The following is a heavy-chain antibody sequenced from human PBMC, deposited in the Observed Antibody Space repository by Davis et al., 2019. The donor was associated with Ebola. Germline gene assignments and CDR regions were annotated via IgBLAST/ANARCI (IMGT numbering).Heavy chain of an antibody. CDR1: GGSISSSSYY. CDR2: IYYSGST. CDR3: ARGTSSLVFGAFDI. Sequence: MPGGSLRLSCTVSGGSISSSSYYWGWIRQPPGKGLEWIGSIYYSGSTYYNPSLKSRVTISVDTSKNQFSLKLSSVTAADTAVYYCARGTSSLVFGAFDIWGQGTMVTVSS. J-gene: IGHJ3*02. D-gene: IGHD6-6*01. V-gene: IGHV4-39*01.